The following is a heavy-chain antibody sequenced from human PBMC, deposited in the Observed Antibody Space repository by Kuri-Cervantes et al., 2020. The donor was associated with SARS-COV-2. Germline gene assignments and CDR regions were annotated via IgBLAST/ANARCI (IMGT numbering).Heavy chain of an antibody. V-gene: IGHV3-48*01. D-gene: IGHD3/OR15-3a*01. J-gene: IGHJ4*02. CDR1: GFDFGNYG. CDR2: ITSRSSTI. Sequence: GGSLRLSCVVSGFDFGNYGMNWVRQAPGKGLEWISYITSRSSTIYYADSVKGRFTISRGNAKNSLYLQMNSLRAEDTAVYYCASGLTRDYWGQGTLVTVSS. CDR3: ASGLTRDY.